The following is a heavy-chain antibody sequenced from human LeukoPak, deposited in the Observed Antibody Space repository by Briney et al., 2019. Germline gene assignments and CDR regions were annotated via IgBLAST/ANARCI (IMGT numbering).Heavy chain of an antibody. CDR3: ARSPYGSGSYYANGGEFDP. CDR1: GGSISSYY. J-gene: IGHJ5*02. D-gene: IGHD3-10*01. CDR2: IYYSGST. V-gene: IGHV4-39*01. Sequence: SETLSLTCTVSGGSISSYYWGWIRQPPGKGLEWIGSIYYSGSTYYNPSLKSRVTISVDTSKNQFSLKLSSVTAADTAVYYCARSPYGSGSYYANGGEFDPWGRGTLVTVSS.